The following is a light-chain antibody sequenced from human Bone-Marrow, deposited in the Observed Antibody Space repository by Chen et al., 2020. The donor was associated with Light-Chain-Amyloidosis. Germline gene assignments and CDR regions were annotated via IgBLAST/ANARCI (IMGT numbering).Light chain of an antibody. V-gene: IGLV3-21*02. Sequence: SSVLTHPSSVSAAPGQTATIACGGNNIGSTSVHWYQQTPGQAPLLVVYDDSDRPSGIPERLSGSNSRNTATLTISRVEAGDEADYYCQVWDRSSDRPVFGGGTKLTVL. CDR2: DDS. J-gene: IGLJ3*02. CDR1: NIGSTS. CDR3: QVWDRSSDRPV.